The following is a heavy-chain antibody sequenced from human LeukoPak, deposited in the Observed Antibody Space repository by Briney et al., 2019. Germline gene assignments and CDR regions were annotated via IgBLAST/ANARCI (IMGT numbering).Heavy chain of an antibody. V-gene: IGHV4-59*01. D-gene: IGHD6-13*01. J-gene: IGHJ4*02. CDR1: GGSISSYY. CDR2: IYYSGST. Sequence: SETLSLTCTVSGGSISSYYWSWIRQPPGKGVEWIGYIYYSGSTNYNPSLKSRVTISVDTSKNQFSLKLSSVTAADTAVYYCARASRIAAAVDGWDCWGQGTLVTVSS. CDR3: ARASRIAAAVDGWDC.